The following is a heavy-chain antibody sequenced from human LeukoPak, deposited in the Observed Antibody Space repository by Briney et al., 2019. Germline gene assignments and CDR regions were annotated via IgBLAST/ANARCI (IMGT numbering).Heavy chain of an antibody. V-gene: IGHV3-23*01. CDR2: ISGSSGNT. D-gene: IGHD4-17*01. J-gene: IGHJ4*02. Sequence: PGGSLRLSCAASGFTFSSYGMSWVRQAPGKGLEWVSAISGSSGNTHYADSVKGRFTISRDNSKNTLYLQMNSLRVEDTAVYYCATTVTTRLDYWGQGTLVTVSS. CDR1: GFTFSSYG. CDR3: ATTVTTRLDY.